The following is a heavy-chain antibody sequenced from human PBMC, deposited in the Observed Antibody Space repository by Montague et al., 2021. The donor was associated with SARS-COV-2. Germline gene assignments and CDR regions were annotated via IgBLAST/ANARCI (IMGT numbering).Heavy chain of an antibody. Sequence: SETLSLTCAVYGGSFSGYYWSWIRQPPGKGLEWIGEINHSGSTNYNPSLKSRVTISVDTSKNQFSLKLSSVTAADTAVYYCARGRVRFLYRGQGTLVTVSS. CDR2: INHSGST. V-gene: IGHV4-34*01. J-gene: IGHJ4*02. CDR3: ARGRVRFLY. CDR1: GGSFSGYY. D-gene: IGHD4-17*01.